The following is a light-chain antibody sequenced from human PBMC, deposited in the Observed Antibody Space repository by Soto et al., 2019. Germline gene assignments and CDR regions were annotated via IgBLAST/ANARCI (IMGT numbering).Light chain of an antibody. Sequence: DIEMTQAPSSLSASVGDRVTITCRARQSISSYLNWYQQKPGKAHQLLIYAESSLQSGVPSRFSGSGSGTDFTLTICSLQPEDFATYYCQQSYSTLTTFGQGTKVEIK. J-gene: IGKJ1*01. V-gene: IGKV1-39*01. CDR1: QSISSY. CDR2: AES. CDR3: QQSYSTLTT.